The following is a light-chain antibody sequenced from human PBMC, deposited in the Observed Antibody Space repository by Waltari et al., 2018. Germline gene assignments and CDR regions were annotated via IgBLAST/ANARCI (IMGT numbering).Light chain of an antibody. J-gene: IGLJ2*01. CDR2: ENN. V-gene: IGLV1-40*01. Sequence: QSVLTQPPSASGAPGQRVTISCTGSSSNIGAAYYVSWYQQFPGTAPKLLIYENNKRPSGVSDRFSGSKSRTSASLTITGLQSEDEADYYCSAWDSNLSWVFGGGTRLTVL. CDR3: SAWDSNLSWV. CDR1: SSNIGAAYY.